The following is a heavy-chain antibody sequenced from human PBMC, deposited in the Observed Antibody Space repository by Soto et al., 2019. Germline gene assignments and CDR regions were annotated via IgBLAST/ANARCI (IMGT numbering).Heavy chain of an antibody. CDR2: VSPKSGGT. D-gene: IGHD2-8*02. Sequence: GASVKVSCKASGYNFSDYYIHWVRQAPGQGLEWLGWVSPKSGGTNYAQKFMGRVTMTRDTSSNTVYMDLSGLKSDDTAVFYCAREISGGGTLNWFDPWGQGTLVTVSS. J-gene: IGHJ5*02. V-gene: IGHV1-2*02. CDR1: GYNFSDYY. CDR3: AREISGGGTLNWFDP.